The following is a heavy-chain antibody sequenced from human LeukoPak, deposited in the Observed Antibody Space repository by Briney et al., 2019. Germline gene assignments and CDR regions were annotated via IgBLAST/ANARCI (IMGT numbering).Heavy chain of an antibody. CDR1: GFTFSDYY. J-gene: IGHJ6*03. Sequence: GRSLRLSCAASGFTFSDYYMSWTRQAPGKGLEWVSYTSSSGTTIYYPHSVNGRLTISRDNAKNSLYLQMNSLVAEDTAVYYCARYYYDSRHYYYMDVWGKGTTVTMSS. CDR3: ARYYYDSRHYYYMDV. CDR2: TSSSGTTI. D-gene: IGHD3-22*01. V-gene: IGHV3-11*01.